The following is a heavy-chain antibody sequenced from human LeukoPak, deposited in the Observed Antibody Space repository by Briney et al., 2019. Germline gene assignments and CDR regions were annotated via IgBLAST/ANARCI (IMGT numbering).Heavy chain of an antibody. CDR1: GFTFSSYA. J-gene: IGHJ4*02. Sequence: GGSLILSCAASGFTFSSYAMSWVRPAPGKGLGWVSAISGSGGSTYYADSVKGRFTISRDNSKNTLYLQMNSLRAEDTAVYYCAKDPTTEGYFDYWGQGTLVTVSS. CDR2: ISGSGGST. D-gene: IGHD1-14*01. V-gene: IGHV3-23*01. CDR3: AKDPTTEGYFDY.